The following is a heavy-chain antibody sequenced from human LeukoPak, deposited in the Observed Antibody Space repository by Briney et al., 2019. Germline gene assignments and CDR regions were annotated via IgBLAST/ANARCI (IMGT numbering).Heavy chain of an antibody. Sequence: GGSLRLSCAASGFTFSNAWMNWVRQAPGEGLEWVGRIKSKTDGGTTDYAAPVKGRFTISRDDSKNTLYLQMNSLKTEDTAVYYCTRELGYCTNGVCYRAYYFDYWGQGTLVTVSS. V-gene: IGHV3-15*01. D-gene: IGHD2-8*01. J-gene: IGHJ4*02. CDR2: IKSKTDGGTT. CDR1: GFTFSNAW. CDR3: TRELGYCTNGVCYRAYYFDY.